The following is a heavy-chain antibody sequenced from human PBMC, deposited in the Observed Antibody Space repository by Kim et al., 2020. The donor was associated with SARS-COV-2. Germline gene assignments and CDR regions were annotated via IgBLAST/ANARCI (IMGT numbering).Heavy chain of an antibody. CDR1: GGTFSSYA. D-gene: IGHD2-15*01. CDR2: IIPIFGTA. J-gene: IGHJ6*02. Sequence: SVKVSCKASGGTFSSYAISWVRQAPGQGLEWMGGIIPIFGTANYAQKFQGRVTITADESTSTAYMELSSLRSEDTAVYYCARSVVVAAWYYYYGMDVWGQGTTVTVSS. V-gene: IGHV1-69*13. CDR3: ARSVVVAAWYYYYGMDV.